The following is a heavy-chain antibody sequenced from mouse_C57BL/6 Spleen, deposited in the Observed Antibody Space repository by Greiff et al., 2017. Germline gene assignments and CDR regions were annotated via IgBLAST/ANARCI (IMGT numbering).Heavy chain of an antibody. CDR2: ISTYYGAA. Sequence: QVQLQQSGPELVRPGVSVKISCKGSGYTFTDYAMHWVKQSHAKSLEWIGVISTYYGAASYNQQFKDKATMTVDKSSSTSYMELARLTSKDSAVYSCARRSCRAGFAYWGQGTLVTVSA. CDR1: GYTFTDYA. CDR3: ARRSCRAGFAY. D-gene: IGHD3-1*01. J-gene: IGHJ3*01. V-gene: IGHV1-67*01.